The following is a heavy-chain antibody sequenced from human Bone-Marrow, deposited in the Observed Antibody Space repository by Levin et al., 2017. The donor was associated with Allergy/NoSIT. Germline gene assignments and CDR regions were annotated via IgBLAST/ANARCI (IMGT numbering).Heavy chain of an antibody. CDR3: AKSYSSGWYGLGTYFDY. CDR2: ISYDGSNK. V-gene: IGHV3-30*18. CDR1: GFTFSSYG. Sequence: GESLKISCAASGFTFSSYGMHWVRQAPGKGLEWVAVISYDGSNKYYADSVKGRFTISRDNSKNTLYLQMNSLRAEDTAVYYCAKSYSSGWYGLGTYFDYWGQGTLVTVSS. D-gene: IGHD6-19*01. J-gene: IGHJ4*02.